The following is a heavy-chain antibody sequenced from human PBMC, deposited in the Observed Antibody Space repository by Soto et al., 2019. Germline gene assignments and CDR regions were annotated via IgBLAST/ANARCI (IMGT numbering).Heavy chain of an antibody. CDR3: PRSAGCYAVHS. Sequence: QVQLQESGPGLVKPSGTLSLTCAVSGDSVSSNYYWCWVRQPPGKGLEWIGEIYHTGTTNYYPSLKSRVTISVDKSNNQFSLDLSSVTAADTAVYYCPRSAGCYAVHSWGTGTLVSVSS. CDR2: IYHTGTT. V-gene: IGHV4-4*02. J-gene: IGHJ4*02. CDR1: GDSVSSNYY. D-gene: IGHD6-19*01.